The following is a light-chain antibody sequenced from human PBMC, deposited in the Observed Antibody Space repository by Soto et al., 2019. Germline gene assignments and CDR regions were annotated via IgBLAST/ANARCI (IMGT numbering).Light chain of an antibody. CDR1: QGISSW. V-gene: IGKV1-12*01. J-gene: IGKJ4*01. Sequence: DIQMTQSPSFVSASVGDRVTITCRASQGISSWLAWYQHRPGRAPKLLSHAASNLESGVPSRFTGRGSGTDFTLTLSSLQPEDYATYYCRHTTRHPLTFGGETKVEIK. CDR2: AAS. CDR3: RHTTRHPLT.